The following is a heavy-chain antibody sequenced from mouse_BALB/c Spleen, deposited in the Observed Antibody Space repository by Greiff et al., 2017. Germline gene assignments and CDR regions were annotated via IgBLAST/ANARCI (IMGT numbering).Heavy chain of an antibody. CDR2: IDPENGDT. Sequence: VQLQQSGAELVRSGASVKLSCTASGFNIKDYYMHWVKQRPEQGLEWIGWIDPENGDTEYAPKFQGKATMTADTSSNTAYLQLSSLTSEDTAVYYCTAYGYDGTFAYWGQGTLVTVAA. CDR1: GFNIKDYY. D-gene: IGHD2-2*01. V-gene: IGHV14-4*02. J-gene: IGHJ3*01. CDR3: TAYGYDGTFAY.